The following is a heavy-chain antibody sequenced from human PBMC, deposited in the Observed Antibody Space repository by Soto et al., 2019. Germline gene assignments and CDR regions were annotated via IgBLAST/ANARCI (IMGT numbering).Heavy chain of an antibody. CDR1: GFMYRNYP. Sequence: SGGSLRLSCVASGFMYRNYPMSWVRQGPGKGLEWVAGISGSGDSAYYADSVKGRFTIARDNSKNTVNLQMNSMRADDTAVYYCAKDRRSLGSGPTAFDIWGQGTMVTVSS. V-gene: IGHV3-23*01. CDR2: ISGSGDSA. CDR3: AKDRRSLGSGPTAFDI. D-gene: IGHD6-19*01. J-gene: IGHJ3*02.